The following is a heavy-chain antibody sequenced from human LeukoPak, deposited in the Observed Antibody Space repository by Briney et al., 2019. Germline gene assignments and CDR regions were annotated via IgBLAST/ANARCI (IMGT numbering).Heavy chain of an antibody. CDR3: TSGLSVCWLSVAAVDY. CDR1: GFTFSSYG. V-gene: IGHV3-30*02. J-gene: IGHJ4*02. CDR2: IRYDGSNK. Sequence: GGSLRLSCAASGFTFSSYGMHWVRQAPGKGLEWVAFIRYDGSNKYYADSVKGRFTISRDNSKNTLYLQMNSLKTEDTAVYYCTSGLSVCWLSVAAVDYWGRGILVTVSS. D-gene: IGHD1-26*01.